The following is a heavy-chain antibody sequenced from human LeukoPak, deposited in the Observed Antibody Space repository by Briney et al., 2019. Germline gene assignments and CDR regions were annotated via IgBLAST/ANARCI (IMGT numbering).Heavy chain of an antibody. D-gene: IGHD5-12*01. Sequence: GGSLRLSCAASRFTFSSSAMHWVRQASGKGLEWVGQIRDKANSYATEYGASLEGRFTISRDDSKNTVYLQMNSLKSEDTAVYYCTTPPVGGYTGNDPFDYWGQGTLVTVFS. V-gene: IGHV3-73*01. CDR3: TTPPVGGYTGNDPFDY. CDR2: IRDKANSYAT. J-gene: IGHJ4*02. CDR1: RFTFSSSA.